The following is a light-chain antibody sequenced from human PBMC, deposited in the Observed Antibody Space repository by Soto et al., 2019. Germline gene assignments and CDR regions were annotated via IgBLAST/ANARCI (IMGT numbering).Light chain of an antibody. V-gene: IGKV2-28*01. CDR2: LGS. CDR3: MQALQTRT. CDR1: QSLLHSNGYYY. Sequence: DIVMTQSPLSLPVTPGEPASISCRSSQSLLHSNGYYYLDWYLQKPGQSPQLLIYLGSNRASGVPDRFSGSGSGTDFTLKIXRVEAEAVGVYYCMQALQTRTFGQGTKVDI. J-gene: IGKJ1*01.